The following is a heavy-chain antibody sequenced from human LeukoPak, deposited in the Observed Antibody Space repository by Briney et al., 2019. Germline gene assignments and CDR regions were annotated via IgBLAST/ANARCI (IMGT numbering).Heavy chain of an antibody. CDR1: GFTFSAYA. D-gene: IGHD2-2*01. J-gene: IGHJ4*02. Sequence: GALRLSCSASGFTFSAYAMHWVRQAPGKRLEYVSAISPDGTSTYYADSVRGRFSISRDNSKNTLYLQMSSLRAEDTAVYYCARDYCSSTSCLFDYWGQGTLVTVSS. V-gene: IGHV3-64D*06. CDR3: ARDYCSSTSCLFDY. CDR2: ISPDGTST.